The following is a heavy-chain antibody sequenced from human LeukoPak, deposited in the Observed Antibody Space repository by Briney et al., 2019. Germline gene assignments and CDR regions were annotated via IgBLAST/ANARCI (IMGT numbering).Heavy chain of an antibody. CDR3: AKDLFPYGSGSKTYDF. CDR1: GFTFSSFG. CDR2: ILYDGSHK. D-gene: IGHD3-10*01. J-gene: IGHJ4*02. V-gene: IGHV3-30*18. Sequence: GRSLRLSCVASGFTFSSFGMHWVRQAPGKGLEWVAVILYDGSHKDYADSVKGRFTISRDNSKNTLYLQTNSLRAEDTAVYYCAKDLFPYGSGSKTYDFWGQGTQVSVSS.